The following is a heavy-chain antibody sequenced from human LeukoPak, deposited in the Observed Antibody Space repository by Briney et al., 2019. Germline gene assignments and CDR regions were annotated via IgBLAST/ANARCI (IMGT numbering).Heavy chain of an antibody. CDR2: IGAGADT. V-gene: IGHV3-13*01. Sequence: GGSLRLSCAASGFSFSNSDMHWVRQATGKGLEWVSAIGAGADTYYPDSVKGRFTISRDDAKNLLYLDMNSLRAEDTAVYYCARGHTAVTRHFDFWGQGTLVTVSS. J-gene: IGHJ4*02. CDR3: ARGHTAVTRHFDF. D-gene: IGHD4-17*01. CDR1: GFSFSNSD.